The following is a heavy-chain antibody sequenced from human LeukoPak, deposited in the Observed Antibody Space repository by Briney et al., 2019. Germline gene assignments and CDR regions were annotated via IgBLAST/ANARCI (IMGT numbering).Heavy chain of an antibody. CDR2: IYISGST. CDR1: GGSINSGSYY. V-gene: IGHV4-61*02. Sequence: PSETLSLTCTVSGGSINSGSYYWSWIRQSAGKGLEWIGRIYISGSTNYNPSLRSRVTISLDTSKNQFSLKLNSVTAADTAVYYCARGITVSGVGFDPWGQGTLVTVSS. J-gene: IGHJ5*02. CDR3: ARGITVSGVGFDP. D-gene: IGHD3-3*01.